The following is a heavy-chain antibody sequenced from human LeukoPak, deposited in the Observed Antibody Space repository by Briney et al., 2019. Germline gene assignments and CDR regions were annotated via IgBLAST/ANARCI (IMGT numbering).Heavy chain of an antibody. Sequence: PGGSLRLSCAASGFTFSSYSMNWVRQAPGKGLEWVSSISSSNYIYYADSVKGRFTISRDNAKNSVYLQLNSLRAEDTALYYCARDVPLDDYYGSGTYSYYFDSWGQGALVTVSS. D-gene: IGHD3-10*01. CDR2: ISSSNYI. V-gene: IGHV3-21*01. CDR3: ARDVPLDDYYGSGTYSYYFDS. J-gene: IGHJ4*02. CDR1: GFTFSSYS.